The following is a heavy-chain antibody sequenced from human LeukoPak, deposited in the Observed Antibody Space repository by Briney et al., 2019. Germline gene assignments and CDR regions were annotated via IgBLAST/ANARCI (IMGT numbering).Heavy chain of an antibody. V-gene: IGHV4-34*01. Sequence: SETLSLTCAVYGGSFRGYFWGWVRQTPGKGLEWLGEITHNGGTNFMPSLSGRVSVFQDVSKNQFSLKLSSVTAADTGVYYCARGNSGSHWGDHYFYMDVWGKGTTVIVSS. CDR1: GGSFRGYF. CDR3: ARGNSGSHWGDHYFYMDV. CDR2: ITHNGGT. J-gene: IGHJ6*03. D-gene: IGHD1-26*01.